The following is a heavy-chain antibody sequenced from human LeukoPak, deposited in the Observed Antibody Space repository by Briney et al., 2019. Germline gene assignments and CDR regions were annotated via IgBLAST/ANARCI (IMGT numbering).Heavy chain of an antibody. CDR2: XAXDXSXX. D-gene: IGHD1-1*01. CDR1: GFIFDTYG. J-gene: IGHJ6*02. CDR3: AKEKAIGTINYGLDV. V-gene: IGHV3-30*18. Sequence: GTSLRLSCAASGFIFDTYGMLWVRQAPGKGXXXXXXXAXDXSXXXXXXXXXXXXXXXXXXXXNTLYLQMNSLRGEDTAVYYCAKEKAIGTINYGLDVWGQGTTVTVSS.